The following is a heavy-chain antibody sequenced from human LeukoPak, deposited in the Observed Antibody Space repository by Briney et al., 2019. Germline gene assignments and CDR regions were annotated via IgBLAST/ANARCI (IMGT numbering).Heavy chain of an antibody. CDR2: ISSTGGDI. V-gene: IGHV3-48*03. CDR3: ARDLPTGTYRAYFDN. J-gene: IGHJ4*02. Sequence: PAGSLRLSCAGSGFIFSNYDMNWVRQVPGKVLECFSYISSTGGDIYYADSVKGRFTISRDNAEKSVYLQMNSLRAEDTAVYYCARDLPTGTYRAYFDNWGQGTLVTVSS. CDR1: GFIFSNYD. D-gene: IGHD1-26*01.